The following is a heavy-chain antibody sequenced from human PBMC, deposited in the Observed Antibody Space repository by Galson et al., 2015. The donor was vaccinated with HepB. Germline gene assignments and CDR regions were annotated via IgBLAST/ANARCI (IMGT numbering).Heavy chain of an antibody. Sequence: SVKVSCKASGYTFTSYAMHWVRQAPGQRLEWMGWINAGNGNTKYSQKFQGRVTITRDTSASTAYMELSSLRSEDTAVYYCARVQKTYGSGSPLGYWGQGTLVTVSS. J-gene: IGHJ4*02. V-gene: IGHV1-3*01. CDR2: INAGNGNT. CDR3: ARVQKTYGSGSPLGY. D-gene: IGHD3-10*01. CDR1: GYTFTSYA.